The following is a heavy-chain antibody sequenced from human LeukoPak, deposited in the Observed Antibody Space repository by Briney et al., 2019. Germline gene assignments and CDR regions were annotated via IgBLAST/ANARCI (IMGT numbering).Heavy chain of an antibody. CDR3: AKDKSNSWYYFDY. J-gene: IGHJ4*02. D-gene: IGHD6-13*01. V-gene: IGHV3-48*01. CDR1: GFIFSSYS. Sequence: GGSLRLSCAASGFIFSSYSMNWVRQAPGKGLEWISYIGTTSTTVYYADSVKGRFTISRDNVKNSLYLQMNSLRTEDTAEYYCAKDKSNSWYYFDYWGQGTLVTVSS. CDR2: IGTTSTTV.